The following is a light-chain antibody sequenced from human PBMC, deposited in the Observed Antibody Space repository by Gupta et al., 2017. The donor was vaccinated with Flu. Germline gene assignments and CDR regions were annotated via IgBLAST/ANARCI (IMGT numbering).Light chain of an antibody. CDR2: KAS. Sequence: DIQMTQSPSTLSASVGDRVTITCRASQSISSWLAWYQQKPGKAPKLLIYKASREESGAPSRFSGSGSGTEFTLTNSRQQHDDFANYYCQQHNSYFTFGQGTKLEIK. CDR3: QQHNSYFT. CDR1: QSISSW. V-gene: IGKV1-5*03. J-gene: IGKJ2*01.